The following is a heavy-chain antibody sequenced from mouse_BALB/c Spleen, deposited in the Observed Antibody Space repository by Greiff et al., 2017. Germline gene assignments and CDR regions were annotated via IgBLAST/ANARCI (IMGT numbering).Heavy chain of an antibody. D-gene: IGHD2-4*01. CDR1: GFTFSSFG. CDR2: ISSGSSTI. J-gene: IGHJ3*01. V-gene: IGHV5-17*02. CDR3: ARGDYDWFAY. Sequence: EVKVVESGGGLVQPGGSRKLSCAASGFTFSSFGMHWVRQAPEKGLEWVAYISSGSSTIYYADTVKGRFTISRDNPKNTLFLQMTSLRSEDTAMYYCARGDYDWFAYWGQGTLVTVSA.